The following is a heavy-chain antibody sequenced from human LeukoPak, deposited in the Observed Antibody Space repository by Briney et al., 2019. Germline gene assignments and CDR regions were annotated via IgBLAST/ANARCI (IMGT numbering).Heavy chain of an antibody. V-gene: IGHV1-2*02. Sequence: ASVKVSCKASGYTFTGYYMHWVRQAPGQGLEWMGWINPNSGGTNYAQKFQGRVTMTRDTSISTAYMELSRLRSDDTAVYYCARVHYFGSGLSSYFDYWGQGSLLTVSS. D-gene: IGHD3-10*01. CDR1: GYTFTGYY. CDR2: INPNSGGT. CDR3: ARVHYFGSGLSSYFDY. J-gene: IGHJ4*02.